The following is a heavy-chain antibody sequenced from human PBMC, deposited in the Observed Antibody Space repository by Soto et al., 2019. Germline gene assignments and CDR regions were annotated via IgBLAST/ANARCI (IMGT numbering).Heavy chain of an antibody. Sequence: GASVKVSCKASGYTFTSYYMHWVRQAPGQGLEWMGIINPSGGSTSYAQKFQGRVTMTRDTSTSTVYMELSSLRSEDTAVYYCASGYGSGSDYYYGMDVWGQGTTVTVSS. D-gene: IGHD3-10*01. CDR3: ASGYGSGSDYYYGMDV. CDR2: INPSGGST. J-gene: IGHJ6*02. V-gene: IGHV1-46*01. CDR1: GYTFTSYY.